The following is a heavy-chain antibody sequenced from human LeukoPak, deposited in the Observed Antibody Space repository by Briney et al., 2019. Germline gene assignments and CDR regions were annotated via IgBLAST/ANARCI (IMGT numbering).Heavy chain of an antibody. V-gene: IGHV1-18*04. Sequence: GASVKVSCKASGYTFTSYGISWVRQAPGQGLEWMGWISAYNGNTNYAQKLQGRVTMTTDTSTSTAYMELRSLRSDDTAVYYCARSAYYYDSSGYLYYFDYWGQGTLVTVSS. J-gene: IGHJ4*02. CDR1: GYTFTSYG. D-gene: IGHD3-22*01. CDR2: ISAYNGNT. CDR3: ARSAYYYDSSGYLYYFDY.